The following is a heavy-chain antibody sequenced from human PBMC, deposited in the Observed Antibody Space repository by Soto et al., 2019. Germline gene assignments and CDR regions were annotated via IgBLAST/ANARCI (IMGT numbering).Heavy chain of an antibody. J-gene: IGHJ3*02. Sequence: GGSLRLSCAASGFTFSSYSMNWVRQAPGKGLEWVSYISSSSSTIYYADSVKGRFTNSRDNAKNSLYLQMISLRAEDTAVYYCARVGYLSATSYAFDIWGQGTMVTVSS. CDR3: ARVGYLSATSYAFDI. CDR1: GFTFSSYS. CDR2: ISSSSSTI. V-gene: IGHV3-48*01. D-gene: IGHD3-16*02.